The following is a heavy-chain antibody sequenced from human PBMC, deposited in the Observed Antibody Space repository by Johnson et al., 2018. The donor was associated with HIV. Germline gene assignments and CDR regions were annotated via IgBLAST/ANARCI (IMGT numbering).Heavy chain of an antibody. J-gene: IGHJ3*02. CDR1: GFTFSSYG. CDR3: PVDTEAFDI. V-gene: IGHV3-30*03. CDR2: ISYDGSNK. D-gene: IGHD1-14*01. Sequence: QVQLVESGGGLVQPGRSLRLSCAASGFTFSSYGMHWVRQAPGKGLEWVAVISYDGSNKYYADSVKGRFTISRDNYKNTLYLQMNSLRAEDTAVYYCPVDTEAFDIWGQGTMVTVSS.